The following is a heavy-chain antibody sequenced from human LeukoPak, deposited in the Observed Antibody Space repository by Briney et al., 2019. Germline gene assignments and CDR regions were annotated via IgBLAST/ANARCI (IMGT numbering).Heavy chain of an antibody. Sequence: GGSLRLSCAASGFTFSSYAMSWVRQAPGKGLEWVGRIKSKTDGGTTDYAAPVKGRFTISRDDSKNTLYLQMNSLKTEDTAVYYCTTGVVVTANLFDYWGQGTLVTVSS. CDR3: TTGVVVTANLFDY. J-gene: IGHJ4*02. D-gene: IGHD2-21*02. CDR1: GFTFSSYA. V-gene: IGHV3-15*01. CDR2: IKSKTDGGTT.